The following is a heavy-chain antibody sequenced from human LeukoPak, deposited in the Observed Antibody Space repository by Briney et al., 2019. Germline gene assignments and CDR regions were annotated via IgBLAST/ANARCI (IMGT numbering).Heavy chain of an antibody. V-gene: IGHV3-48*01. Sequence: RGSLRLSCSAPGFTFSAYTMNWVRQAPGQGLEWVSYISSGSSSVYYADSVKGRFTISRDNSKNTLYLQMNSLRAEDTAVYYCAFQLGIRGHDAFDIWGQGTMVTVSS. J-gene: IGHJ3*02. D-gene: IGHD7-27*01. CDR3: AFQLGIRGHDAFDI. CDR1: GFTFSAYT. CDR2: ISSGSSSV.